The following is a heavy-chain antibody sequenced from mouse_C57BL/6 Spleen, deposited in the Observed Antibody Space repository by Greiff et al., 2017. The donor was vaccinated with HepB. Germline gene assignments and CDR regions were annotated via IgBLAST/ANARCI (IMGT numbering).Heavy chain of an antibody. CDR1: GYSFTSYY. CDR2: IYPGSGNT. J-gene: IGHJ2*01. CDR3: ARGNTYYGNFDY. D-gene: IGHD2-10*01. Sequence: VKLMESGPELVKPGASVKISCKASGYSFTSYYIHWVKQRPGQGLEWIGWIYPGSGNTKYNEKFKGKATLTADTSSSTAYMQLSSLTSEDSAVYYCARGNTYYGNFDYWGQGTTLTVSS. V-gene: IGHV1-66*01.